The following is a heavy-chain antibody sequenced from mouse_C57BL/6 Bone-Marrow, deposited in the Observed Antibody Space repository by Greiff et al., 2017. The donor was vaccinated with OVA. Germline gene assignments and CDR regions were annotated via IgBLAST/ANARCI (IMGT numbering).Heavy chain of an antibody. V-gene: IGHV1-55*01. CDR2: IYPGSGRT. D-gene: IGHD1-1*01. Sequence: QVQLQQPGAELVKPGASVKMSCKASGYTFTSYWITWVKQRPGQGLEWIGDIYPGSGRTNYNEKFKSKATLTVDTSSSTAYLQLSSLTSEDSGVYYCARSGITTVEGDFAMDYWGQGTSVTVSA. J-gene: IGHJ4*01. CDR3: ARSGITTVEGDFAMDY. CDR1: GYTFTSYW.